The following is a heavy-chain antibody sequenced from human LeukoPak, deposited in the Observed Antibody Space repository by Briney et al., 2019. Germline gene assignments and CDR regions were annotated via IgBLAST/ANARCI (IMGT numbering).Heavy chain of an antibody. D-gene: IGHD1-26*01. CDR1: GFTFSSYW. CDR2: IKPDGSEK. J-gene: IGHJ4*01. V-gene: IGHV3-7*03. CDR3: AKDAHSGSYFDY. Sequence: GGSLRLSCATSGFTFSSYWMTWVRQAPGKGLEWVANIKPDGSEKSYVDSVRGRFTISRDNAKNSLYLQMNSLRVEDTAVYYCAKDAHSGSYFDYWGQGILVTVSS.